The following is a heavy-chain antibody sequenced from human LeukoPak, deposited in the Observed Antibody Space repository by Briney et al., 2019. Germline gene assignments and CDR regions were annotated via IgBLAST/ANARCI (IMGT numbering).Heavy chain of an antibody. CDR2: INSDGKTT. D-gene: IGHD4-11*01. J-gene: IGHJ4*02. Sequence: GGSLRLSCAASGFTFSNSWMHWVRQAPGKGLVWVSRINSDGKTTTYADSVKGRCTISRDNSKNTLYLQMNSLRAEDTAVYYCAKGFSTTESALDYWGQGTLVTVSS. V-gene: IGHV3-74*01. CDR1: GFTFSNSW. CDR3: AKGFSTTESALDY.